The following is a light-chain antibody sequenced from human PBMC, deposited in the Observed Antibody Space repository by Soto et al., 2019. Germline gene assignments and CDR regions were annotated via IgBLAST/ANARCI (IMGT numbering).Light chain of an antibody. CDR2: AND. CDR3: AAWDASLRSHV. CDR1: SFSVGRNY. Sequence: QSVLAQPPSASGTPGQRVTMSCSGSSFSVGRNYVYWYQQLPGTAPKLLIYANDQRPSGVPVRFSGSKSGTLASLAISVLRSEDEADYYCAAWDASLRSHVFGTGTKVTVL. J-gene: IGLJ1*01. V-gene: IGLV1-47*01.